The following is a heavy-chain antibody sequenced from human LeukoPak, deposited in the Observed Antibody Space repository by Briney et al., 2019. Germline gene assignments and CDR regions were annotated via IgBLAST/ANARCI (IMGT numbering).Heavy chain of an antibody. CDR1: GFTFSSYE. D-gene: IGHD1-1*01. V-gene: IGHV3-48*03. CDR3: TRDSRDENGEYYYGMDV. CDR2: ISSSGSTI. J-gene: IGHJ6*04. Sequence: GGSLRLSCAASGFTFSSYEMNWVRQAPGKGLERVSYISSSGSTIYYADSVKGRFTISRDNAKNSLYLQMNSLRAEDTAVYYCTRDSRDENGEYYYGMDVWGKGTTVTVSS.